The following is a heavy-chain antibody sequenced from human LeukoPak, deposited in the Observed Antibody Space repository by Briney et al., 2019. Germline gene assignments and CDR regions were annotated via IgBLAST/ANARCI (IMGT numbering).Heavy chain of an antibody. V-gene: IGHV4-4*07. CDR3: ARAADDYYDYVWGSYRYPRYYFDY. CDR2: IYTSGST. Sequence: SSETLSLTCTVSGGSISSYYWSWIRQPAGKGLEWIGRIYTSGSTNYNPSLKSRVTMSVDTSKNQFSLKLSSVTAADTAVYYCARAADDYYDYVWGSYRYPRYYFDYWGQGTLVTVSS. J-gene: IGHJ4*02. D-gene: IGHD3-16*02. CDR1: GGSISSYY.